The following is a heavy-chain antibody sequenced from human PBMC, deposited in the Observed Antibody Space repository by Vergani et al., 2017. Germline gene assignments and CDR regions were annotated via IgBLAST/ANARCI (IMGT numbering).Heavy chain of an antibody. Sequence: EVQLVESGGGVVQPGRSLRLSCAASGFTFSSYAMHWVRQAPGKGLEWVSYISSSSSYIYYADSVKGRFTISRDNAKNSLYLQMNSLRAEDTAVYYCARERYYDFWSGYYSLDYWGQGTLVTVSS. V-gene: IGHV3-21*01. CDR1: GFTFSSYA. CDR2: ISSSSSYI. J-gene: IGHJ4*02. D-gene: IGHD3-3*01. CDR3: ARERYYDFWSGYYSLDY.